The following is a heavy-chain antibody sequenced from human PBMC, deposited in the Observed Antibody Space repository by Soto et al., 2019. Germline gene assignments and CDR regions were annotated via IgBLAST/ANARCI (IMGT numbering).Heavy chain of an antibody. J-gene: IGHJ4*02. CDR1: GFTFSSYA. D-gene: IGHD2-2*01. Sequence: GGSLRLSCAASGFTFSSYAMSWVRQAPGKGLEWVSAISGSGGSTYYADSVKGRFTISRDNSKNTLYLQMNSLRAEDTAVYYCALGYCSSTSCYDGPYYFDYWGQGTLVTVSS. V-gene: IGHV3-23*01. CDR3: ALGYCSSTSCYDGPYYFDY. CDR2: ISGSGGST.